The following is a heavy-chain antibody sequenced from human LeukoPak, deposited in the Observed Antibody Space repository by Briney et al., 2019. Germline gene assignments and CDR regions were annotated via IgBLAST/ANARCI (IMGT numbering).Heavy chain of an antibody. CDR1: GFTFSSYW. CDR3: LRGADGYGVFDY. J-gene: IGHJ4*02. Sequence: AGGSLRLSCAASGFTFSSYWMHWVRQAPGKGLVWVSRINSAGSITNYADSVRGRFTVSRDNAKNTLYLQLNSLTIEDTAVYYCLRGADGYGVFDYWGQGSLVTVSA. V-gene: IGHV3-74*01. CDR2: INSAGSIT. D-gene: IGHD5-24*01.